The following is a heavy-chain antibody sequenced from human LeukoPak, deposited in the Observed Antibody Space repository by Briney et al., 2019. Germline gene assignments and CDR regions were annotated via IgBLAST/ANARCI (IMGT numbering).Heavy chain of an antibody. V-gene: IGHV3-23*01. Sequence: GGSLRLSCAASGFTFSSYAMSWVRQAPGKGLEWVSAISGSGGSTYYADSVKGRFTISRDNAKNSLYLQMNSLRAEDTAVYYCARAHYYDSSGFDYWGQGTLVTVSS. J-gene: IGHJ4*02. CDR3: ARAHYYDSSGFDY. CDR1: GFTFSSYA. CDR2: ISGSGGST. D-gene: IGHD3-22*01.